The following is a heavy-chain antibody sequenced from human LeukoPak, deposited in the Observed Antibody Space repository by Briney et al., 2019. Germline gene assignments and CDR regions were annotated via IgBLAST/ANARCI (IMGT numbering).Heavy chain of an antibody. CDR2: IIPIFGTS. V-gene: IGHV1-69*05. CDR3: ARQVSQPTQAYYYYYMDV. Sequence: SVKVSCKASGGTFSSYAISWVRQAPGQGLEWMGRIIPIFGTSNYAQKFQGRVTITTDESTSTAYIELSSLRSEDTAVYYCARQVSQPTQAYYYYYMDVWGKGTTVTVSS. J-gene: IGHJ6*03. D-gene: IGHD2-2*01. CDR1: GGTFSSYA.